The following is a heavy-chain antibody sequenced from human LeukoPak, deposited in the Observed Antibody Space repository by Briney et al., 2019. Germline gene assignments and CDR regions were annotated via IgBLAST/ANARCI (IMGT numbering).Heavy chain of an antibody. D-gene: IGHD6-6*01. V-gene: IGHV3-48*03. CDR3: AKGTSSSSLLSTYDY. Sequence: GGSLRLSCAASGFTFSSYEMNWVRQAPGKGLEWVSYISSSGSTIYYADSVKGRFTISRDNAKNSLYLQMNSLRAEDMALYYCAKGTSSSSLLSTYDYWGQGTLVTVSS. CDR2: ISSSGSTI. CDR1: GFTFSSYE. J-gene: IGHJ4*02.